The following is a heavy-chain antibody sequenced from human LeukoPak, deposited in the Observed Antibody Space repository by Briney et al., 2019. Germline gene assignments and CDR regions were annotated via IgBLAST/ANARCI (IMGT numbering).Heavy chain of an antibody. D-gene: IGHD2-8*02. CDR2: IDPSDSYT. Sequence: GESLKISCKGSGYSFTSYWISWVRQMPGKGLEWMGRIDPSDSYTNYSPSFQGHVTISADKSISTAYLQWRSLKASDTAMYYCARRLVGYADYDLSIFDYWGQGTLVTVSS. J-gene: IGHJ4*02. V-gene: IGHV5-10-1*01. CDR3: ARRLVGYADYDLSIFDY. CDR1: GYSFTSYW.